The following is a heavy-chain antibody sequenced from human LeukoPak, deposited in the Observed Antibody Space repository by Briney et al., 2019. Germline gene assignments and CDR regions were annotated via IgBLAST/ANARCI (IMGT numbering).Heavy chain of an antibody. D-gene: IGHD3-22*01. J-gene: IGHJ4*02. CDR2: INPSGGST. Sequence: ASVKVSCKASGYTFTSYYMHWVRQAPGQGLEWMGIINPSGGSTSYAQKFQGRVTMTRDTSTSTVYMELSSLRSEDTAVYYCARELGSGYTRKKDYNFDYWGQGTLVTVSS. CDR3: ARELGSGYTRKKDYNFDY. V-gene: IGHV1-46*01. CDR1: GYTFTSYY.